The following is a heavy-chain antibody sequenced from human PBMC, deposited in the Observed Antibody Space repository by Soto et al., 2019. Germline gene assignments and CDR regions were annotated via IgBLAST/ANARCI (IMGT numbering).Heavy chain of an antibody. CDR3: ARSRPQEDKSGIAAAGTNYGMDV. V-gene: IGHV4-59*08. CDR1: GGSISSYY. J-gene: IGHJ6*02. Sequence: SEILSLTCTVSGGSISSYYWSWIRQPPGKGLEWIGYIYYSGSTNYNPSLKSRVTISVDTSKNQFSLKLSSVTAADTAVYYCARSRPQEDKSGIAAAGTNYGMDVWGQGTTVTVSS. CDR2: IYYSGST. D-gene: IGHD6-13*01.